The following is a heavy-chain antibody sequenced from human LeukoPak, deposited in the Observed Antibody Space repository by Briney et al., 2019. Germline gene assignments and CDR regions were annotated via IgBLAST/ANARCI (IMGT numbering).Heavy chain of an antibody. CDR3: AREEEASLEEITIFGVVIPYDY. Sequence: ASVKVSCKASGYTFTGYYMHWVRQAPGQGLEWMGWINPNSGGTNYAQKFQGRVTMTRDTSISTAYMELSRLRSDDTAVYYCAREEEASLEEITIFGVVIPYDYWGQGTLATVSS. V-gene: IGHV1-2*02. D-gene: IGHD3-3*01. J-gene: IGHJ4*02. CDR2: INPNSGGT. CDR1: GYTFTGYY.